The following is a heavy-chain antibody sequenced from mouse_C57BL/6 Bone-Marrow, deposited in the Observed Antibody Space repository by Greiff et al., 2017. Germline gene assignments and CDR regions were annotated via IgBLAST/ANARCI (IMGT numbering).Heavy chain of an antibody. V-gene: IGHV1-55*01. CDR2: HYPTSGRT. D-gene: IGHD4-1*01. Sequence: QVQLQQPGAELVKPGASVKMSCKASGYTFTSYWITWVKQRPGQGLEWIGDHYPTSGRTNYNEKFKSKAILTVDTSSNTAYMQLSSLASEDSAVFCCARSGPLGRSFDYWGQGTTLTVSS. J-gene: IGHJ2*01. CDR3: ARSGPLGRSFDY. CDR1: GYTFTSYW.